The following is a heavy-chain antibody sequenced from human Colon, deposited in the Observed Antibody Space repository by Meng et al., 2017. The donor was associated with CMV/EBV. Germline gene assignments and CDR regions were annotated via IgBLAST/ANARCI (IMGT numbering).Heavy chain of an antibody. D-gene: IGHD6-13*01. V-gene: IGHV3-7*01. J-gene: IGHJ4*02. CDR2: IKEDGSEK. CDR1: GFTFSSYW. Sequence: GGSLRLSCAASGFTFSSYWMSWVRQAPGKGLEWVANIKEDGSEKYYVDSVKGRFTISRDNAKNSLYLQMNSLRAEDTAVYYCAREGSSSYFDYWGQGTLVTVSS. CDR3: AREGSSSYFDY.